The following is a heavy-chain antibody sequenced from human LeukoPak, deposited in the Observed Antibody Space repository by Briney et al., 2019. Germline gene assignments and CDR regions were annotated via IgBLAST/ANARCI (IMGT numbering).Heavy chain of an antibody. D-gene: IGHD2-21*01. Sequence: ASVKVSCKASGYTFTSYDINWVRQAPGQGLEWMGWVSGYNGNTNYAQKFEGRVAMTTDTSSSTAYLELRSLRSDDTAIYYCARGDWFDPWGQGTLVTVSS. CDR1: GYTFTSYD. V-gene: IGHV1-18*01. J-gene: IGHJ5*02. CDR3: ARGDWFDP. CDR2: VSGYNGNT.